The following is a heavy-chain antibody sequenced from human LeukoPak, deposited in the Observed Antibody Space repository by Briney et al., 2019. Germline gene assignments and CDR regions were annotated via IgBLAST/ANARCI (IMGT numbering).Heavy chain of an antibody. CDR1: GFTFSSYA. CDR3: ARDWTFTRFSGSHPCAFDV. CDR2: ISYDGSNY. J-gene: IGHJ3*01. V-gene: IGHV3-30-3*01. D-gene: IGHD3-10*01. Sequence: GGSLRLSCAASGFTFSSYAMHWVRQAPGKGLERVAVISYDGSNYYYADSVKGRFTISRDNSKNTLYLQMNSLRAEVMAVYYCARDWTFTRFSGSHPCAFDVWGQGTMVTVSS.